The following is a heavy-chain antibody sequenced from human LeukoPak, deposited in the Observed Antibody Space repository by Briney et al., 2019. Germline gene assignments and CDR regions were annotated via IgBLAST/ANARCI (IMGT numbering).Heavy chain of an antibody. CDR1: GFTFSDYY. Sequence: GGSLRHSCAASGFTFSDYYTNWIRQAPGKGLEWVSYISSSGSTKYYADSVKGRFTISRDNAKNSLYLQMNSLRVEDTAVYYCVRSGILTGYFAYWGQGTLVTVSS. J-gene: IGHJ4*02. CDR3: VRSGILTGYFAY. D-gene: IGHD3-9*01. CDR2: ISSSGSTK. V-gene: IGHV3-11*01.